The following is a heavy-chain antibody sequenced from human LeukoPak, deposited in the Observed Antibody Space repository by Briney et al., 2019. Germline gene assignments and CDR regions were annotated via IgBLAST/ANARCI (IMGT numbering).Heavy chain of an antibody. CDR2: IYPGDSDT. CDR3: ARTAEWELLPRHYYYYYCMDV. V-gene: IGHV5-51*01. D-gene: IGHD1-26*01. CDR1: GYSFTSYW. Sequence: GESLKISCKGSGYSFTSYWIGWVRQMPGKGLEWMGIIYPGDSDTRYSPSFQGQVTISADKSISTAYLQWSSLKASDTAMYYCARTAEWELLPRHYYYYYCMDVWGKGTTVTVSS. J-gene: IGHJ6*03.